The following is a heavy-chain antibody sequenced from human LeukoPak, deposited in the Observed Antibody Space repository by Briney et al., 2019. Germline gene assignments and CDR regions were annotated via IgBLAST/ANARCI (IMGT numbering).Heavy chain of an antibody. D-gene: IGHD6-19*01. V-gene: IGHV3-30*14. CDR3: ASPGIAVAGPQANYYYYGMDV. J-gene: IGHJ6*02. Sequence: GGSLRLSCAASGFTFSSYAMHWVRQAPGKGLEWVAVISYDGSNKYYADSVKGRFTISRDNSKNTLYLQMNSLRAEDTAVYYCASPGIAVAGPQANYYYYGMDVWGQGTTVTVSS. CDR2: ISYDGSNK. CDR1: GFTFSSYA.